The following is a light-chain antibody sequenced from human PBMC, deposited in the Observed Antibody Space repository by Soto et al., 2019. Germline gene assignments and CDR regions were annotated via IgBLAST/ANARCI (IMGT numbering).Light chain of an antibody. CDR1: SSDVGGYNY. CDR3: SSYTSSSIPV. Sequence: QSALTQPASVSGSPGQSITISCTGTSSDVGGYNYVSWYQQHPGKAPKLMIYDVSNRPSGVSNRFSGSKSGNTGSLTISGLQAEDEADYYCSSYTSSSIPVFGGGTKLTVL. CDR2: DVS. V-gene: IGLV2-14*01. J-gene: IGLJ3*02.